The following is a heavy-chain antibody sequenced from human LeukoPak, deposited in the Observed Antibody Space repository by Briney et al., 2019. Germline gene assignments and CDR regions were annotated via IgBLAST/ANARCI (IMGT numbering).Heavy chain of an antibody. D-gene: IGHD3-3*01. CDR2: ISSSGSTI. J-gene: IGHJ6*03. Sequence: PGGSLRLSCAASGFTLSDYYMSWIRQAPGKGLEWVSYISSSGSTIYYADSVKGRFTISRDNAKNSLYLQMNSLRAEDTAVYYCARDGYYDFWSGYYSHYYYYMDVWGKGTTVTVSS. V-gene: IGHV3-11*04. CDR1: GFTLSDYY. CDR3: ARDGYYDFWSGYYSHYYYYMDV.